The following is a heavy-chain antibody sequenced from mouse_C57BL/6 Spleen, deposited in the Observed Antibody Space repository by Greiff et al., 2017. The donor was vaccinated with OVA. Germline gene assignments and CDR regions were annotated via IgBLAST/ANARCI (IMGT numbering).Heavy chain of an antibody. J-gene: IGHJ2*01. Sequence: EVKLMESGAELVRPGASVKLSCTASGFNIKDYYMHWVKQRPEQGLEWIGRIDPEDGDTEYAPKFQGKATMTADTSSNTAYLQLSSLTSEDTAVYYCTTWDGSVDYFDYWGQGTTLTVSS. D-gene: IGHD1-1*01. CDR1: GFNIKDYY. CDR2: IDPEDGDT. V-gene: IGHV14-1*01. CDR3: TTWDGSVDYFDY.